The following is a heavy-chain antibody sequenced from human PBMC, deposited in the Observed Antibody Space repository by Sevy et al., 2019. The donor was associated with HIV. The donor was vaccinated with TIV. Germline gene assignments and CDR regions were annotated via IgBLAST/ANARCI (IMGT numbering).Heavy chain of an antibody. J-gene: IGHJ6*02. D-gene: IGHD6-6*01. CDR2: ISSSGSTI. V-gene: IGHV3-48*03. CDR1: GFTFSSYE. Sequence: GGSLRLSCAASGFTFSSYEMNWVRQAPGKGLEWVSYISSSGSTIYYAYSVKGRFTISRDNAKNSLYLQMNSLRAEDTAVYYCARDRVAARHRTLDYYYYGMDVWGQGTTVTVSS. CDR3: ARDRVAARHRTLDYYYYGMDV.